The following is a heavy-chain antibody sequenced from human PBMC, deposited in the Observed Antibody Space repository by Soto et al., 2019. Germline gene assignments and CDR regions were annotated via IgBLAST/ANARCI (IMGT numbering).Heavy chain of an antibody. J-gene: IGHJ4*02. D-gene: IGHD3-3*01. CDR3: ARVRLDVLRFLEWLPPFDY. CDR1: GFTFSSYS. Sequence: KPGGSMRLSCAASGFTFSSYSMNWVRQAPGKGLEWVSSISSSSSYIYYADSVKGRFTISRDNAKNSLYLQMNSLRAEDTAVYYCARVRLDVLRFLEWLPPFDYWGQGTLVTVSS. V-gene: IGHV3-21*01. CDR2: ISSSSSYI.